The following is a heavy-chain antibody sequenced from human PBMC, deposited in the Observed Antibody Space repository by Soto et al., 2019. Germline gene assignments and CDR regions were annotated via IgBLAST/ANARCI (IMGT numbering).Heavy chain of an antibody. CDR1: GGSISSYY. D-gene: IGHD2-15*01. Sequence: SETLSLTCTVSGGSISSYYWSWIRQPPGKGLEWIGYIYYSGSTNYNPSLKSRVTISVDTSKNQFSLKLSSVTAADTAVYYCARDGGYCSGGSCYSPNGWFDPWGQGTLVTVSS. V-gene: IGHV4-59*01. CDR3: ARDGGYCSGGSCYSPNGWFDP. CDR2: IYYSGST. J-gene: IGHJ5*02.